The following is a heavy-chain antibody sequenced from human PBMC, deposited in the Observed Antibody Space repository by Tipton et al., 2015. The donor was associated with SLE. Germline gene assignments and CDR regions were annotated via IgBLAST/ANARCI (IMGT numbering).Heavy chain of an antibody. CDR2: IYTSGST. CDR3: ATLTGDLRVYWFFDL. J-gene: IGHJ2*01. V-gene: IGHV4-61*09. CDR1: GGSISSSSYY. Sequence: TLSLTCTVSGGSISSSSYYWSWIRQPPGKGLEWIGYIYTSGSTNYNPSLKSRVTISVDTSKNLFSLKLSSVTAADTAVYYCATLTGDLRVYWFFDLWGRGTLVTVSS. D-gene: IGHD7-27*01.